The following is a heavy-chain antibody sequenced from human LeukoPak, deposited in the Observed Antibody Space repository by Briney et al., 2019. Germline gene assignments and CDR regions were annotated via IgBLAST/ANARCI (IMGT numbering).Heavy chain of an antibody. Sequence: ASVKVSCTSSGYTFTGYYMHWVRQAPGQGLEWMGWINPNSGGTNYAQKFQGRVTMTRDTSISTAYMELSRLRSDDTAVYYCASSIAVAGTMNYWGQGTLVTVSS. CDR1: GYTFTGYY. J-gene: IGHJ4*02. V-gene: IGHV1-2*02. CDR3: ASSIAVAGTMNY. CDR2: INPNSGGT. D-gene: IGHD6-19*01.